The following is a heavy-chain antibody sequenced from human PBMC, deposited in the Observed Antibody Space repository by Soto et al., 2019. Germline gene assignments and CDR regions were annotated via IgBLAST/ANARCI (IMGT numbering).Heavy chain of an antibody. J-gene: IGHJ6*02. D-gene: IGHD5-18*01. CDR2: ISAYNGNT. V-gene: IGHV1-18*01. Sequence: ASVEVFCEASCYTFTSYGISCVRQAPGQGLEWMGWISAYNGNTNYAQKLQGRVTMTTDTSTSTAYMELRSLRSDDTAVYYCARDISEDTAMVTLYYYYYYGMDVWG. CDR3: ARDISEDTAMVTLYYYYYYGMDV. CDR1: CYTFTSYG.